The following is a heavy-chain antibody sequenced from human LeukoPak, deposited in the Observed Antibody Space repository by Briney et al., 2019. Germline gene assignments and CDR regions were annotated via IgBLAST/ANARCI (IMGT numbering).Heavy chain of an antibody. CDR1: GFTFSNYW. J-gene: IGHJ4*02. CDR2: IKQDGSEK. CDR3: ARDRLPSRYSGLDY. V-gene: IGHV3-7*01. Sequence: GGSLRLSCAASGFTFSNYWMSWVRQAPGKGLEWVANIKQDGSEKYYVDSVKGRFTISRDNAKNSLYLQISSLTAEDTAVYYCARDRLPSRYSGLDYWGQGTLVTVSS. D-gene: IGHD3-9*01.